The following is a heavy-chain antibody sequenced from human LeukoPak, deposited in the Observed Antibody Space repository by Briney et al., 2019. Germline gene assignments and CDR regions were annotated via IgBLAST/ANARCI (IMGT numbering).Heavy chain of an antibody. J-gene: IGHJ6*02. CDR1: GFISNSYA. D-gene: IGHD3-10*01. CDR2: ISGSGGST. CDR3: AKSGGLSGSGRLGMDV. Sequence: GGSLRLPCAASGFISNSYAMSWVRQAPGKGLEWVSAISGSGGSTYYAASVKGRFTISRDNSINTLYLQMSSLRAEDAAVYYCAKSGGLSGSGRLGMDVWGQGTTVTVSS. V-gene: IGHV3-23*01.